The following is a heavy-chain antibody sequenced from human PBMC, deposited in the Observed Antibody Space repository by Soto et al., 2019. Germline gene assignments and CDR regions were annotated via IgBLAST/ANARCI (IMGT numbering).Heavy chain of an antibody. J-gene: IGHJ6*02. V-gene: IGHV4-4*02. D-gene: IGHD5-18*01. CDR1: GGSISSSNW. CDR2: IYHSGST. CDR3: ARVGPGYSYGYGTTWDYYYGMDV. Sequence: QVQLQESGPGLVKPSGTLSLTCAVSGGSISSSNWWSWVRQPPGKGLEWIGEIYHSGSTNYNPSLKSRVTISEDKSKNQFSLKLSSVTAADTAVYYCARVGPGYSYGYGTTWDYYYGMDVWGQGTTVTVSS.